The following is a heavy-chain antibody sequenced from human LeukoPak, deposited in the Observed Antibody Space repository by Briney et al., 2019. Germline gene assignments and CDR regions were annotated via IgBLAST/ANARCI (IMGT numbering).Heavy chain of an antibody. Sequence: GGSLRLSCAASAFTFRYYNTNSVRQAAGKGLEWVPYITDSGSTIHYADSVNGRFTISRDNAKNSLYLQMNSLRAEDSAVYYCARSIGLTGGGVDVWGRGTTVTVSS. CDR1: AFTFRYYN. J-gene: IGHJ6*02. CDR3: ARSIGLTGGGVDV. D-gene: IGHD3-9*01. CDR2: ITDSGSTI. V-gene: IGHV3-11*01.